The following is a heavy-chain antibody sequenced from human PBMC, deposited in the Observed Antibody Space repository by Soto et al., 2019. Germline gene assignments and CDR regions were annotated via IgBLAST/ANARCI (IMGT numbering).Heavy chain of an antibody. V-gene: IGHV3-23*01. CDR2: ISGSGGST. CDR3: AKGVHVSRYYYDSSGYYSDIDY. Sequence: GGSLRLSCAASGFTFSSYAMSWVRQAPGKGLEWVSAISGSGGSTYYADSVKGRFTISRDNSKNTLYLQMNSLRAEDTAVYYCAKGVHVSRYYYDSSGYYSDIDYWGQGTLVTVSS. D-gene: IGHD3-22*01. CDR1: GFTFSSYA. J-gene: IGHJ4*02.